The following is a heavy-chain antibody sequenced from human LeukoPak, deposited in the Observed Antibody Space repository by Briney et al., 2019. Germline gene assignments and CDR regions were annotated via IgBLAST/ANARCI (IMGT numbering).Heavy chain of an antibody. D-gene: IGHD3-22*01. Sequence: SETLSLTCAVSGGSISSYYWSWVRQPPGKGLEWIGYVYYSGSTTYNPSLKSRVTISVDTSKNQFSLKLSSVTAADTAVYYCARAPYTSGFYFFDPWGQGTLVTVSS. CDR1: GGSISSYY. J-gene: IGHJ5*02. V-gene: IGHV4-59*13. CDR3: ARAPYTSGFYFFDP. CDR2: VYYSGST.